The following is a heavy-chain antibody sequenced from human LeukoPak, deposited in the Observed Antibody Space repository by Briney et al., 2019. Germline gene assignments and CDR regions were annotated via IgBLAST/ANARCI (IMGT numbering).Heavy chain of an antibody. J-gene: IGHJ4*02. Sequence: SGPTLVNPTQTLTLTCTFSGFSLSTRAVGVGLIRQPPVKALQWLALIYWDDDKRYSPSLESRLTITKDTSKNQVVLTMTDMDPVDTATYYCAHRLSIAAIFNYWGQGILVTVSS. CDR1: GFSLSTRAVG. CDR3: AHRLSIAAIFNY. CDR2: IYWDDDK. D-gene: IGHD6-13*01. V-gene: IGHV2-5*02.